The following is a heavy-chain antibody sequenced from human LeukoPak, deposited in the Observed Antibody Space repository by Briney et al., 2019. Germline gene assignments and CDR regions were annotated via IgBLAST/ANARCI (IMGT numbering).Heavy chain of an antibody. J-gene: IGHJ6*02. CDR3: AKVHSSGWYNPYYYGMDV. CDR2: ISGSGGST. D-gene: IGHD6-19*01. V-gene: IGHV3-23*01. Sequence: PGGSLRLSCAASGFTFSSYAMSWVRQAPGKGLEWVSAISGSGGSTYYADSVKGRFTISRDNSKNTLYLQMNSLRAEDTAVYYCAKVHSSGWYNPYYYGMDVWGQGTTVTVSS. CDR1: GFTFSSYA.